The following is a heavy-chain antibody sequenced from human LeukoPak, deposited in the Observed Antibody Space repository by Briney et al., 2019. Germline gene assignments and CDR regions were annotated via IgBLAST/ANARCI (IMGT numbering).Heavy chain of an antibody. CDR2: IYSGGST. CDR1: GFTVSSNY. V-gene: IGHV3-66*02. CDR3: ARDRSGTRGYYYYYYMNV. D-gene: IGHD1-14*01. J-gene: IGHJ6*03. Sequence: AGGSLRLSCAASGFTVSSNYMSWVRQAPGKGLEWVSVIYSGGSTYYADSVKGRFTISRDNSKNTLYLQMNSLRADDTAVYYCARDRSGTRGYYYYYYMNVWGKGTTVTVSS.